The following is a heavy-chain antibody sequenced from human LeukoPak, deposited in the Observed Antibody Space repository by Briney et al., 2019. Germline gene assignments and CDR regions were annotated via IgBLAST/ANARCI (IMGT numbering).Heavy chain of an antibody. CDR3: AKDLDGYSYGYGMDV. CDR2: ISWNSGSI. J-gene: IGHJ6*02. V-gene: IGHV3-9*01. CDR1: GFTFDDYA. Sequence: PGGSLRLSCAASGFTFDDYAMHWVRQAPGKGLEWVSGISWNSGSIGYADSVKGRFTISRDNAKNSLYPQMNSLRAEDTALYYCAKDLDGYSYGYGMDVWGQGTTVTVSS. D-gene: IGHD5-18*01.